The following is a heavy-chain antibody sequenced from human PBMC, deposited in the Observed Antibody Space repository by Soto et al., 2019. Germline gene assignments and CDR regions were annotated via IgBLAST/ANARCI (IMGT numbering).Heavy chain of an antibody. CDR1: GFTFSTYS. CDR3: ARYDSSGYYWPYYYYGMDV. J-gene: IGHJ6*02. D-gene: IGHD3-22*01. V-gene: IGHV3-21*02. Sequence: EVQLLESGGGLVKPGGSLRLSCAASGFTFSTYSMNWVRQAPGKGLEWVSSISSSSSYIYYADSVKGRFTISRDNAKNSLYLQMNSLIAEDTAVYYCARYDSSGYYWPYYYYGMDVWGQGTTVTVSS. CDR2: ISSSSSYI.